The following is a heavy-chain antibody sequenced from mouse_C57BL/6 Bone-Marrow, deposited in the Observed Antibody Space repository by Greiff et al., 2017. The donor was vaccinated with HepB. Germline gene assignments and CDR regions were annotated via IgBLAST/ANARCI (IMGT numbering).Heavy chain of an antibody. CDR2: IDPETGGT. Sequence: QVQLQQSGAELVRPGASVTLSCKASGYTFTDYEMHWVKLTPVHGLEWIGAIDPETGGTAYNQKFKGKAILTADKSSSTAYMELRSLTSEDSAVYYCTRKIITTVVFPDLDYWGQGTTLTVSS. V-gene: IGHV1-15*01. D-gene: IGHD1-1*01. CDR1: GYTFTDYE. J-gene: IGHJ2*01. CDR3: TRKIITTVVFPDLDY.